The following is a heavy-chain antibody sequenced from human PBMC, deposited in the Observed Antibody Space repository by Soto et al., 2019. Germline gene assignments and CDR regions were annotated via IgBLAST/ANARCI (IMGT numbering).Heavy chain of an antibody. CDR1: GYTFSTST. J-gene: IGHJ4*02. D-gene: IGHD4-17*01. CDR2: IKAYSGNT. V-gene: IGHV1-18*04. CDR3: AIANYGDDDY. Sequence: LVQSGAEAKKPGTSLKVSCKASGYTFSTSTISWVRQAPGQGLEWLGWIKAYSGNTNYAPKLQGRVTMTTDTSTSTAYLELRSLTYDDTAMYYWAIANYGDDDYWGQGTLVTVSS.